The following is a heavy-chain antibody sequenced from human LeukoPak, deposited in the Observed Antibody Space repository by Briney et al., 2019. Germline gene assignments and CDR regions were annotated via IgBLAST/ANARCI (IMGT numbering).Heavy chain of an antibody. J-gene: IGHJ4*02. Sequence: GGSLRLSCAASGFTFSSYGMHWVRQAPGKGLEWVAVIWYDGSNKYYADSVKGRFTISRDNSKNTLYLQMNSLRAEDTAVYYCARDSPVEMATTHIDYWGQGTLVTVSS. CDR2: IWYDGSNK. CDR1: GFTFSSYG. D-gene: IGHD5-24*01. V-gene: IGHV3-33*01. CDR3: ARDSPVEMATTHIDY.